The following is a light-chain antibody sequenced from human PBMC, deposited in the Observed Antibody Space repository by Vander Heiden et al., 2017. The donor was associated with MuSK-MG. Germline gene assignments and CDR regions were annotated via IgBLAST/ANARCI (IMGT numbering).Light chain of an antibody. V-gene: IGKV1-8*01. CDR2: AAS. CDR3: QQYDSYPRDT. CDR1: QGISSY. Sequence: AIRMTQSPSSFSASTGDRVTITCRASQGISSYLAWYQQKPGKAPKLLIYAASTLQSGVPSRFSGSGSGTDFTLTISCLQSEDFATYYCQQYDSYPRDTFGQGTRLXIK. J-gene: IGKJ5*01.